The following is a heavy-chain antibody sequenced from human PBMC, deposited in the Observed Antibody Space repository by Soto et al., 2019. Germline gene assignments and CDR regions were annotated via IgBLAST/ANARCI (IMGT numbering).Heavy chain of an antibody. CDR3: ARDPPPPDY. CDR2: ISAYNGNT. J-gene: IGHJ4*02. V-gene: IGHV1-18*01. CDR1: GYTFASYA. Sequence: QVQLVQSGAEVKKPGASVKVSCKASGYTFASYALSWMRQAPGQGLEWMGWISAYNGNTNDAQKLQGRVTMTTDTSTSTAYRELRSLRSDDTAVYYCARDPPPPDYWGQGTRVTVSS.